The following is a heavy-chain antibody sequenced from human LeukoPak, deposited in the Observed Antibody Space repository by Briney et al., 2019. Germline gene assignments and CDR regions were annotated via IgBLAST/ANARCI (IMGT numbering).Heavy chain of an antibody. CDR3: ARDDYGGLDY. Sequence: GGALRLSCAASGFTFSNYAMSWVRQAPGKGLEWVISGSGSNTYYADPVKGRFTISRDNSKNTLYLQMNSLRAEDTALYYCARDDYGGLDYWGQGTLVTVSS. CDR1: GFTFSNYA. CDR2: SGSGSNT. V-gene: IGHV3-23*01. J-gene: IGHJ4*02. D-gene: IGHD4/OR15-4a*01.